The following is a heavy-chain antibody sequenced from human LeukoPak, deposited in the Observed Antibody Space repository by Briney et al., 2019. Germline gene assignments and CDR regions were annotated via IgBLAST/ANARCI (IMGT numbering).Heavy chain of an antibody. D-gene: IGHD1-1*01. V-gene: IGHV3-30*04. J-gene: IGHJ6*01. CDR3: ARVPNWTDAYYGWDV. CDR2: ISYDGSNK. Sequence: PGGSLRLSCAASGFTFSSYAMHWVRQAPGKGLEWVAVISYDGSNKYYADSVKGRFTISRDNSKNTLYLQMNSLRAEDTDVYYCARVPNWTDAYYGWDVGGKGPRSPSPQ. CDR1: GFTFSSYA.